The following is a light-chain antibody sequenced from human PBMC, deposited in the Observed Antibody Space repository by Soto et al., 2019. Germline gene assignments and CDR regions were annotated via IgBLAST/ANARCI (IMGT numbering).Light chain of an antibody. J-gene: IGKJ1*01. CDR3: QQYDSSLWT. V-gene: IGKV3-20*01. Sequence: EIVFTQSPGTLSLSPGERATLSCRASQSVSSSYLAWYQQKPGQAPRLLMSRTSRRATGIPDRFSGSGSGTDLTLTISRLEPEDFAVYYCQQYDSSLWTFGQGTTGGYQ. CDR1: QSVSSSY. CDR2: RTS.